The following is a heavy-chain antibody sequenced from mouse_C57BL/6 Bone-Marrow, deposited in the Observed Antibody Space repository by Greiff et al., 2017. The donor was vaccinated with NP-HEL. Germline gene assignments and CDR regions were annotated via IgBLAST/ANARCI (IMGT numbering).Heavy chain of an antibody. CDR1: GYTFTSYT. J-gene: IGHJ3*01. CDR2: INPSSGYT. D-gene: IGHD3-2*02. V-gene: IGHV1-4*01. CDR3: ARDSSGEGGFAY. Sequence: QVQLQQSGAELARPGASVKMSCKASGYTFTSYTMHWVKQRPGQGLEWIGYINPSSGYTKYNQKFKDKATLTADKSSSTAYMQLSSLTSEDSAVYYCARDSSGEGGFAYWGQGTLVTVSA.